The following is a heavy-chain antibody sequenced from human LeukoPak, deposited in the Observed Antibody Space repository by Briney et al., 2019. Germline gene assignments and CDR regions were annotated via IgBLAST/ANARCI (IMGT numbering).Heavy chain of an antibody. Sequence: GGSLRLSCAASGFTFSSYAMHWVRQAPGKGLEWVAVISYDGSNKYYADSVKGRFTISRDNSKNTLYLQMNSLRAEDTAVYYCARDQLERRGRYYGMDVWGQGTTVTVSS. V-gene: IGHV3-30-3*01. J-gene: IGHJ6*02. D-gene: IGHD1-1*01. CDR3: ARDQLERRGRYYGMDV. CDR1: GFTFSSYA. CDR2: ISYDGSNK.